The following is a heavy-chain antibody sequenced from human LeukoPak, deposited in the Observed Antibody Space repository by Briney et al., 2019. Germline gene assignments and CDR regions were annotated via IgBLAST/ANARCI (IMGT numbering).Heavy chain of an antibody. Sequence: SVKVSCKASGGTFSSYAISWVRQAPGQGLEWMGRIIPILGIANYAQKFQGRVTITADKSTSTAYMELSSLRSEDTAVYYCARVMSEGGFGNRLYYFDYWGQGTLVTVSS. CDR3: ARVMSEGGFGNRLYYFDY. CDR2: IIPILGIA. D-gene: IGHD3-10*01. V-gene: IGHV1-69*04. CDR1: GGTFSSYA. J-gene: IGHJ4*02.